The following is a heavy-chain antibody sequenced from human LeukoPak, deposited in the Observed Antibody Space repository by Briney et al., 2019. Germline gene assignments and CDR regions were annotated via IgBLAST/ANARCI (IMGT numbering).Heavy chain of an antibody. D-gene: IGHD3-10*01. Sequence: SETLSLICTVSGGSISSGGYYWSWIRQHPGKGLEWIGYIYYSGSAYYNPSLKSRVTISVDTSENQFSLKLSSVTAADTAVYYCARVNYGSATKEDYWGQGTLVTVSS. J-gene: IGHJ4*02. V-gene: IGHV4-31*03. CDR3: ARVNYGSATKEDY. CDR1: GGSISSGGYY. CDR2: IYYSGSA.